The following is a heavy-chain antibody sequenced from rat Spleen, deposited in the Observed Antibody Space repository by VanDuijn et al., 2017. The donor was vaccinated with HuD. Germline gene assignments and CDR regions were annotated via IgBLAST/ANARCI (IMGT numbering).Heavy chain of an antibody. CDR2: IVDDGSRT. CDR1: GFTFSNYG. Sequence: EVQLVESGGGLVQPGRSLKLSCAASGFTFSNYGMHWIRQAPTKGLEWVAAIVDDGSRTYYRDSVKGRFTISRDNGKSILYLEMDSLRSEDMATYYCVRQGYLRDWYFDFWGPGTMVTVSS. D-gene: IGHD2-5*01. J-gene: IGHJ1*01. V-gene: IGHV5-29*01. CDR3: VRQGYLRDWYFDF.